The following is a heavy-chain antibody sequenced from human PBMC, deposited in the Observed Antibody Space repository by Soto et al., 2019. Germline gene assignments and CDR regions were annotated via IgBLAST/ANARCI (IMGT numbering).Heavy chain of an antibody. J-gene: IGHJ4*02. V-gene: IGHV3-23*01. D-gene: IGHD3-3*01. CDR3: AKFSTVLRFLEWLSLCDY. Sequence: EVQLLESGGGLVQPGGSLRLSCAASGFTFSSYAMSWVRQAPGKGLEWVSAISGSGGSTYYADSVKGRFTISRDNSKNTLYLQMNSLRAEDTAVHYCAKFSTVLRFLEWLSLCDYWGQGTLVTVSS. CDR1: GFTFSSYA. CDR2: ISGSGGST.